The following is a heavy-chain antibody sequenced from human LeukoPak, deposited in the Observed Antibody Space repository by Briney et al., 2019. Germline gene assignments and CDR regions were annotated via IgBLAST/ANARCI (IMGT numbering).Heavy chain of an antibody. CDR1: GGSFSTYY. V-gene: IGHV4-59*12. Sequence: SETLSLTCTVSGGSFSTYYWSWIRQPPGKGLEWIGYIYYSGTTNYNPSLKSRVTISVDTSKNQFSLKLSSVTAADTAVYYCARPSGDLFARGGWFDPWGQGTLVTVSS. J-gene: IGHJ5*02. CDR2: IYYSGTT. CDR3: ARPSGDLFARGGWFDP. D-gene: IGHD3-10*01.